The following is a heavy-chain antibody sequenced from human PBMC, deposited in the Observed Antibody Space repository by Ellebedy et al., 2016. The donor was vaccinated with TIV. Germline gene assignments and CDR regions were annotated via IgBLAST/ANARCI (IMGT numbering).Heavy chain of an antibody. D-gene: IGHD4-11*01. CDR1: GFTFSDYY. CDR2: ISSSGSTI. V-gene: IGHV3-11*01. CDR3: ARDFTVTTYGYYYYGMDV. J-gene: IGHJ6*02. Sequence: GGSLRLSCAASGFTFSDYYMSWIRQAPGKGLEWVSYISSSGSTIYYADSVKGRFTISRDNAKNSLYLQMNSLRAEDTAVYYCARDFTVTTYGYYYYGMDVWGQGTTVTVSS.